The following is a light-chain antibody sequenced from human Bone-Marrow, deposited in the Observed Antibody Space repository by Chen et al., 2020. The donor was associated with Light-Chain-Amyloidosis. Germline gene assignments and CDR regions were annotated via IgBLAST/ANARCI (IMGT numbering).Light chain of an antibody. V-gene: IGKV1-39*01. J-gene: IGKJ5*01. CDR3: QQSYSMSSIT. Sequence: DIQMTQSPSSLSASVGDRVTITCRASQRISNYLNWYQQKPGKAPKLLIHAASTLPSGVPLRFSGSGSGTDFILTISSVQPEDFAIYYCQQSYSMSSITFGQGTRLEIK. CDR1: QRISNY. CDR2: AAS.